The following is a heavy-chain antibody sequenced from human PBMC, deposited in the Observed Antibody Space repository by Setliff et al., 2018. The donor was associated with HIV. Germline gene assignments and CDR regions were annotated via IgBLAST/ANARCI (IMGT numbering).Heavy chain of an antibody. D-gene: IGHD4-4*01. J-gene: IGHJ4*02. CDR3: ARGLPSTVTTNYVGELTHFDY. CDR2: INHNGST. CDR1: GGSFSGYY. Sequence: PSETLSLTCAVYGGSFSGYYLSWIRQPPGKGLEWIGEINHNGSTNCNPSFKSRVTIPVDTSKNQFSLKLRSVTAADTAVYYCARGLPSTVTTNYVGELTHFDYWGQGTLVTVSS. V-gene: IGHV4-34*01.